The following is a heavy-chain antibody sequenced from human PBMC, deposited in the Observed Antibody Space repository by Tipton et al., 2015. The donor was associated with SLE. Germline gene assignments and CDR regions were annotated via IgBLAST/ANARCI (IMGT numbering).Heavy chain of an antibody. CDR2: MSPNSGIP. Sequence: QLVQSGPEVKKPGASVKVSCKASGYTFTTYDIHWVRQATGQGLEWMGWMSPNSGIPGYAQKFQGRVTLTMDTSISTAYMEVSSLTSDDTAVYYCARGSFYDYFDYWGQGTLVTVSS. V-gene: IGHV1-8*02. CDR1: GYTFTTYD. J-gene: IGHJ4*02. D-gene: IGHD3-16*01. CDR3: ARGSFYDYFDY.